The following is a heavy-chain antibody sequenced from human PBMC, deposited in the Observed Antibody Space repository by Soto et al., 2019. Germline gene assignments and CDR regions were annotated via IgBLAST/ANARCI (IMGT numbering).Heavy chain of an antibody. D-gene: IGHD2-15*01. Sequence: EVQLVESGGGLVKPGGSLRLSCVASGFTFNSHALNWVRQAPGKGLEWVSSINGGGSHIYYADSLKGRFTTSRDNARNSVYLQMNSLRDEDTAVYYCVRQGFCSGASCNHYFYYYAMDVWGQGTTVIVSS. J-gene: IGHJ6*02. V-gene: IGHV3-21*02. CDR3: VRQGFCSGASCNHYFYYYAMDV. CDR1: GFTFNSHA. CDR2: INGGGSHI.